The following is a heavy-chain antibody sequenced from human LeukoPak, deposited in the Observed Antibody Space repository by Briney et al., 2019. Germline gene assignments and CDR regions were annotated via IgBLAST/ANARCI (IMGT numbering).Heavy chain of an antibody. D-gene: IGHD3-22*01. CDR3: AKGSYYYDSADYFDY. CDR2: LSGSGGNT. V-gene: IGHV3-23*01. Sequence: GGSLRPSCAASGFTFSSYAMSWVRQAPGKGLEWVSTLSGSGGNTYYADSVKGRVTISRDNSKNTLYLQMNSLGAEDTAVYHCAKGSYYYDSADYFDYWGQGTLVTVSS. J-gene: IGHJ4*02. CDR1: GFTFSSYA.